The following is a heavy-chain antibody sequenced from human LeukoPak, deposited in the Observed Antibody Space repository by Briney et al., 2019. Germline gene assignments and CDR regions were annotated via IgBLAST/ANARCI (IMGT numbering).Heavy chain of an antibody. D-gene: IGHD1-14*01. CDR1: GGSIGSSSYY. CDR2: IYYSGST. J-gene: IGHJ4*02. CDR3: ARARRYYFDY. V-gene: IGHV4-39*01. Sequence: SETLSLTCTVSGGSIGSSSYYWGWIRQPPGKGLEWIGSIYYSGSTYYNPSLKGRVTISVDTSKNQFSLKLSSVTAADTAVYYCARARRYYFDYWGQGTLVTVSS.